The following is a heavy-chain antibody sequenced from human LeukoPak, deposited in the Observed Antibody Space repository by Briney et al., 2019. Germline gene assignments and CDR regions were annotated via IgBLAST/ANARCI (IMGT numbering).Heavy chain of an antibody. CDR1: GFNVNNNY. V-gene: IGHV3-53*01. D-gene: IGHD1-26*01. J-gene: IGHJ4*02. CDR2: IYSGGRT. CDR3: ARGGSGSYRFDY. Sequence: GGSLRLSCAASGFNVNNNYMSWVRQAPGKGLEWVSVIYSGGRTYYADSVTGRLTISRDNSENTLYLQMNSLRAEDTAVYYCARGGSGSYRFDYWGQGTLVTVSS.